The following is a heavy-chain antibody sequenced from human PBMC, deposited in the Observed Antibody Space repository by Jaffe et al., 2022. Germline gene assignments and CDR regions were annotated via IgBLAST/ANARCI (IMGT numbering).Heavy chain of an antibody. CDR3: ARHPFIGYCSSTSCPYYYYYYMDV. CDR1: GGSISSSSYY. Sequence: QLQLQESGPGLVKPSETLSLTCTVSGGSISSSSYYWGWIRQPPGKGLEWIGSIYYSGSTYYNPSLKSRVTISVDTSKNQFSLKLSSVTAADTAVYYCARHPFIGYCSSTSCPYYYYYYMDVWGKGTTVTVSS. J-gene: IGHJ6*03. CDR2: IYYSGST. D-gene: IGHD2-2*01. V-gene: IGHV4-39*01.